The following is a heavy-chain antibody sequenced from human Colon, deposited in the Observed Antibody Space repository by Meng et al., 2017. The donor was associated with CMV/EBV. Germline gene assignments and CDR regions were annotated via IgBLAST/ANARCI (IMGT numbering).Heavy chain of an antibody. Sequence: GGSLRLSCKGSGYSFTSYWIGWVRQMPGKGLEWMGIIYPGDSDTRYSPSFQGQVTISADKSISTAYLQWSSLKASDIAMYYCARWNVWGYGDSHTDPYYYYGMDVWGQGTTVTVSS. CDR3: ARWNVWGYGDSHTDPYYYYGMDV. CDR1: GYSFTSYW. CDR2: IYPGDSDT. D-gene: IGHD4-17*01. J-gene: IGHJ6*02. V-gene: IGHV5-51*01.